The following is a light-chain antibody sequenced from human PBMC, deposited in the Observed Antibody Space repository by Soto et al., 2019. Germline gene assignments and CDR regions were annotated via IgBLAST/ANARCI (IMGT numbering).Light chain of an antibody. V-gene: IGKV3-11*01. Sequence: EIVLTQSPGSLSVFPGERATLSCRASQSVSSHLVWFQQKPGQAPRLLIYDASNRATGIPARFSGSGSGTDFTLTISSLEPEDFAVYYCQQRSNWPTFGPGTKVDIK. CDR2: DAS. CDR3: QQRSNWPT. J-gene: IGKJ3*01. CDR1: QSVSSH.